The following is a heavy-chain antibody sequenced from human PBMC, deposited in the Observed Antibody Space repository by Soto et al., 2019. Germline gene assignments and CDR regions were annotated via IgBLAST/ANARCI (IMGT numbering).Heavy chain of an antibody. CDR1: GGSISSGGYY. D-gene: IGHD3-22*01. V-gene: IGHV4-31*03. CDR2: IYYSGST. Sequence: SETLSLTCTVSGGSISSGGYYWSWIRQHPGKGLEWIGYIYYSGSTYYNPSLRSRVTISVDTSKNQFSLKLSSVTAADTAVYYCASSRGDLYYDSSGYYPYWGQGTLVTVSS. J-gene: IGHJ4*02. CDR3: ASSRGDLYYDSSGYYPY.